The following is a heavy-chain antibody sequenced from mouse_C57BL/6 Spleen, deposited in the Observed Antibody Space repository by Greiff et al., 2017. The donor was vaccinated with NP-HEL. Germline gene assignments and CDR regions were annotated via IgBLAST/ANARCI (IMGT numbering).Heavy chain of an antibody. CDR2: IYPGDGDT. V-gene: IGHV1-80*01. CDR1: GYAFSSYW. CDR3: ARERGATDWYFGV. D-gene: IGHD1-1*01. Sequence: QVQLQQSGAELVKPGASVKISCKASGYAFSSYWMNWVKQRPGKGLEWIGQIYPGDGDTNYNGKFKGKATLTADKSSSTAYMQRSSLTSEDSAVYFCARERGATDWYFGVWGTGTTVTVSS. J-gene: IGHJ1*03.